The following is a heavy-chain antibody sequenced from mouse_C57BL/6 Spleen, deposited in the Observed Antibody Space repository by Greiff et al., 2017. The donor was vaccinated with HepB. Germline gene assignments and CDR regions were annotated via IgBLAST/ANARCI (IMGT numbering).Heavy chain of an antibody. Sequence: EVKLMESGGGLVKPGGSLKLSCAASGFTFSSYTMSWVRQTPEKRLEWVATISGGGGNTYYPDSVKGRFTISRDNTKNTLYLQMSSLRSEDTALYYCARRVGFAYWGQGTLVTVSA. V-gene: IGHV5-9*01. CDR3: ARRVGFAY. J-gene: IGHJ3*01. CDR1: GFTFSSYT. D-gene: IGHD1-1*02. CDR2: ISGGGGNT.